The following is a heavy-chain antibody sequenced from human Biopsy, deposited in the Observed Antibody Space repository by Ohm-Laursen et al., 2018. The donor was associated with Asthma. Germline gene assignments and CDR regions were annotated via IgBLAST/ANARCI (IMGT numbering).Heavy chain of an antibody. CDR1: GGTFNTYV. V-gene: IGHV1-69*13. CDR3: ARKAGSCISRTCYSLDF. D-gene: IGHD2-2*01. Sequence: GASVKVSCKSLGGTFNTYVIGWVRQAPGQGLEWMGGINSVFGTTTYPQKFQDRVTITADDSTSTVYTELSSLRSEDTAVYYCARKAGSCISRTCYSLDFWDQGTLVTVSS. CDR2: INSVFGTT. J-gene: IGHJ4*02.